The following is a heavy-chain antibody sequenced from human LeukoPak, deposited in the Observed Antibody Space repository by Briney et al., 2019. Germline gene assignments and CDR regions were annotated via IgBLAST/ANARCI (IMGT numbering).Heavy chain of an antibody. CDR3: AGEHPLNVAGYYPYYGMDV. CDR1: GNTSNSYA. CDR2: INTNTGNP. Sequence: VASVKVSCMASGNTSNSYAMNWVRQAPGQGLEWMGWINTNTGNPTYAQAFTGRFVFSLDTSASTAYLQISRLKAEDTALYYWAGEHPLNVAGYYPYYGMDVGGQGTRVSVSS. D-gene: IGHD3-22*01. V-gene: IGHV7-4-1*02. J-gene: IGHJ6*02.